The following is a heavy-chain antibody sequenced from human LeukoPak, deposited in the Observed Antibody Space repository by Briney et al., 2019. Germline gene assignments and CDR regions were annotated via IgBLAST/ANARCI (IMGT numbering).Heavy chain of an antibody. D-gene: IGHD6-6*01. J-gene: IGHJ4*02. Sequence: ETLSLTCTVSGGSINSGGFYWSWIRQAPGKRLEWVSSISGSGVNTYYADSVKGRFTIFRDNSKNTLYLQMNSLRVEDTAVYYCAKEIVPPSGYYFDYWGQGTLVTVSS. V-gene: IGHV3-23*01. CDR1: GGSINSGG. CDR3: AKEIVPPSGYYFDY. CDR2: ISGSGVNT.